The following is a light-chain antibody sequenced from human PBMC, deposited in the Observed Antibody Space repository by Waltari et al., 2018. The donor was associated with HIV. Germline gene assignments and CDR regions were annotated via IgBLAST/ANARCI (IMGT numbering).Light chain of an antibody. CDR3: QSYDSSLSGYV. CDR1: SSNIGAGYQ. Sequence: QSVLTQPPSVSGAPGQRVTISCTGSSSNIGAGYQVHWYQQLPGTAPKLLLLGNGHRPSGVPDRFSGSKSGTSASLAITGLQAEDEADYHCQSYDSSLSGYVFGTGTKVTVL. V-gene: IGLV1-40*01. CDR2: GNG. J-gene: IGLJ1*01.